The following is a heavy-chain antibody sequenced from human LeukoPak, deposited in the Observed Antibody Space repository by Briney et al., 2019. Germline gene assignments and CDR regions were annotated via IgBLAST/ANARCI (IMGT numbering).Heavy chain of an antibody. V-gene: IGHV3-33*01. D-gene: IGHD3-22*01. Sequence: PGGSLRLSCAASGFTFSSYGMHWVRQAPGKGLEWVAVIWYDGSNKYYADSVKGRFTISRDNSKNTLYLQMNSLRAEDTAVYYCAGYYDSSGYYYKWYYFDYWGQGTLVTVSS. J-gene: IGHJ4*02. CDR1: GFTFSSYG. CDR2: IWYDGSNK. CDR3: AGYYDSSGYYYKWYYFDY.